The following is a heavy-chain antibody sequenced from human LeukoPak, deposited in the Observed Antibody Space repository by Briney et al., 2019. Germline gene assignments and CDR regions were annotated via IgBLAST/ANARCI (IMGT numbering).Heavy chain of an antibody. Sequence: MPSETLSLTCASYSASFGGYYWSWIRQPPGKGREWIGEINQSGNTNYNRSLKSRVTISIDASKNQFSLKLSSVTVADTAVYYCARGRNTMVRGAIGQTSLYSHSYYMDVWGKGTTVTVSS. J-gene: IGHJ6*03. D-gene: IGHD3-10*01. CDR1: SASFGGYY. CDR3: ARGRNTMVRGAIGQTSLYSHSYYMDV. V-gene: IGHV4-34*01. CDR2: INQSGNT.